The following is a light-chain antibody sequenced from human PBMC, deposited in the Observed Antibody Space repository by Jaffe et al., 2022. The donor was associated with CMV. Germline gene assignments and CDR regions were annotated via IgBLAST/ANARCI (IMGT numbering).Light chain of an antibody. J-gene: IGKJ4*01. CDR2: DSS. V-gene: IGKV3-11*01. Sequence: EIVLTQSPATLSLSPGESATLSCRASQSVRSSLAWYQQKPGQAPSLLIYDSSSRAPGIPARFSGDGSGTDFTLTITNLEPEDFAVYHCQQRGRWPLTFGGGTTLEMK. CDR1: QSVRSS. CDR3: QQRGRWPLT.